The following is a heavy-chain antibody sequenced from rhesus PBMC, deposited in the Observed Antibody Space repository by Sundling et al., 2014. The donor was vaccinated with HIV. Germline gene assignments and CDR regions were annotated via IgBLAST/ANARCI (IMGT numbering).Heavy chain of an antibody. CDR2: ISSGGST. CDR1: GFTFSSYA. J-gene: IGHJ6*01. CDR3: AKDLAIVVVIRGGGLDS. D-gene: IGHD3-16*01. V-gene: IGHV3-103*01. Sequence: EVQLVESGGGLAKPGGSLRLSCAASGFTFSSYAMHWVRQAPGKGLEWVSAISSGGSTYYADSVKGRFTISRDNSKNTLSLQMNSLRAEDTAVYYCAKDLAIVVVIRGGGLDSWGQGVVVTVSS.